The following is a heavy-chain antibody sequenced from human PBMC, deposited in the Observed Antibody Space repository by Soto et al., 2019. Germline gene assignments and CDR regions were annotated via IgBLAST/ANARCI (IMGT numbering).Heavy chain of an antibody. CDR3: ARRRYGSGSNDF. CDR1: GFTFSDYY. CDR2: ISSSGSSI. J-gene: IGHJ4*02. V-gene: IGHV3-11*01. Sequence: PGGSLRLSCAASGFTFSDYYMTWIRQAPGRGLEWVSHISSSGSSIDYGDSVRGRFTISRDNAKKSLYLQMTSLRAEDTAVYYCARRRYGSGSNDFWGQGTLVTVSS. D-gene: IGHD3-10*01.